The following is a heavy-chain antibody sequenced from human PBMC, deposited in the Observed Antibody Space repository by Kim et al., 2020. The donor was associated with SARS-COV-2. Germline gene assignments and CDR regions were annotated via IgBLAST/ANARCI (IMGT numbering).Heavy chain of an antibody. CDR3: ARYYYGSGSYFTTSYYYGMDV. CDR2: IYYSGST. V-gene: IGHV4-59*13. CDR1: GGSISSYY. Sequence: SETLSLTCTVSGGSISSYYWSWIRQPPGKGLEWIGYIYYSGSTNYNPSLKSRVTISVDTSKNQFSLKLSSVTAADTAVYYCARYYYGSGSYFTTSYYYGMDVWGQGTTVTVSS. J-gene: IGHJ6*02. D-gene: IGHD3-10*01.